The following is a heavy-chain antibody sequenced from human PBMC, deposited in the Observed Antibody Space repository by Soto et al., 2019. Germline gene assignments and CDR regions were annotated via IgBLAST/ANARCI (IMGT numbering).Heavy chain of an antibody. CDR2: ISAYNGNT. CDR3: ARGPYCSGGSCYSDY. J-gene: IGHJ4*02. CDR1: GYTFTSYG. D-gene: IGHD2-15*01. Sequence: ASVKVSCKASGYTFTSYGISWVRRAPGQGLEWMGWISAYNGNTNYAQKLQGRVTMTTDTSTSTAYMELRSLRSDDTAVYYCARGPYCSGGSCYSDYWGQGTLVTVSS. V-gene: IGHV1-18*01.